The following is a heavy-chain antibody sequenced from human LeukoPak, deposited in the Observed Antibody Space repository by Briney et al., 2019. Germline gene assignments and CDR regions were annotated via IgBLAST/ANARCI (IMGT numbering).Heavy chain of an antibody. CDR2: INPNSGGT. Sequence: ASVKVSCKASGYTFTSYDINWVRQATGQGLEWMGWINPNSGGTNYAQKFQGRVTMTRDTSISTAYMELSRLRSDDTAVYYCARARGSGSYYGHDYYYYYYMDVWGQGTTVTVSS. D-gene: IGHD3-10*01. CDR1: GYTFTSYD. CDR3: ARARGSGSYYGHDYYYYYYMDV. V-gene: IGHV1-2*02. J-gene: IGHJ6*03.